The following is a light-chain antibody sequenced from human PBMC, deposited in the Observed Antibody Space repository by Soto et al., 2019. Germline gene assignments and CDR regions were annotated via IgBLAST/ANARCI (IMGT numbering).Light chain of an antibody. Sequence: EILMTQSPATLSMSPGERATLSCRASQRVGRNLAWYQQKPGQAPRLLIYGASTRATGIPARFSGSGSGTEFTLTISSLQSEDFAIYSCQQYNHWPPLTFGGGTKVEIK. J-gene: IGKJ4*01. V-gene: IGKV3-15*01. CDR1: QRVGRN. CDR3: QQYNHWPPLT. CDR2: GAS.